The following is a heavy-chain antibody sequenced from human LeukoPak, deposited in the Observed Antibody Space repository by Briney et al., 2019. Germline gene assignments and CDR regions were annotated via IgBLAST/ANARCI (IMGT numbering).Heavy chain of an antibody. D-gene: IGHD6-6*01. V-gene: IGHV4-39*02. CDR2: IYYTGST. Sequence: SETLSLTCIVSGGSISSSNYYWGWIRQPPGKGLEWIGSIYYTGSTYYNPSLKSRVTISVDTSKNHFSLKLSSVTAADTAVYYCARLGLVGPYSSSGYYFDYWGQGTLVTVSS. CDR3: ARLGLVGPYSSSGYYFDY. CDR1: GGSISSSNYY. J-gene: IGHJ4*02.